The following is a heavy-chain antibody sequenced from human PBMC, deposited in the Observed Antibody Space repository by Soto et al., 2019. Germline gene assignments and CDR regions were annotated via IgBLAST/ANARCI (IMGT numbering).Heavy chain of an antibody. J-gene: IGHJ5*02. V-gene: IGHV3-48*02. CDR1: GFTFSSYS. Sequence: HPGGSLRLSCAASGFTFSSYSMNWVRQAPGKGLEWVSYISSSSSTIYYAVSVKGRFTISRDNAKNSLYLQMNSLRDEDTAVYYCARESRFLEWLSLNWFDPWGQGTLVTVSS. D-gene: IGHD3-3*01. CDR3: ARESRFLEWLSLNWFDP. CDR2: ISSSSSTI.